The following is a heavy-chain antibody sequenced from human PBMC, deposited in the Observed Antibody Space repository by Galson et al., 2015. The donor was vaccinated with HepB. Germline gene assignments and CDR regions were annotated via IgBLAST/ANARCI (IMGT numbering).Heavy chain of an antibody. CDR3: ARAGRITIFGVSYGMDV. CDR1: GGSISSSNW. V-gene: IGHV4-4*02. D-gene: IGHD3-3*01. CDR2: IYHSGST. J-gene: IGHJ6*02. Sequence: ETLSLTCAVSGGSISSSNWWSWVRQPPGKGLEWIGEIYHSGSTNYNPSLKSRVTISVDKSKNQFSLKLSSVTAADTAVYYCARAGRITIFGVSYGMDVWGQGTTVTVSS.